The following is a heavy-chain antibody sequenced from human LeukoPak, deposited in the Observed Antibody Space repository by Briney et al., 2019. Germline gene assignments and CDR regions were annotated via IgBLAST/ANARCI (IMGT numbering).Heavy chain of an antibody. J-gene: IGHJ4*02. D-gene: IGHD3-16*02. V-gene: IGHV1-3*04. CDR1: GYTFSDYA. Sequence: GASVKVSCKASGYTFSDYAFHWVRQAPGQRLEWMGWIDTDNGNTKYLQNFQGRVTLIRDTSATTAYMELSSLRSEDTAVYYCARDRRGGGELSPPDYWGQGTLVTVSS. CDR2: IDTDNGNT. CDR3: ARDRRGGGELSPPDY.